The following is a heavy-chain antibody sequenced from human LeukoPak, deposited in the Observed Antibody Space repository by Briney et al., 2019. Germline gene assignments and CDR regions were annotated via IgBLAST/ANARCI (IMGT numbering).Heavy chain of an antibody. Sequence: SETLSLTCTVSGGSISSSSYYWGWIRQPPGKGLEWIGSIYYSGSTYYNPSLKSRVTISVDTSKNQFSLKLSSVTAADTAVYYCATPGGDYYDSSGYYYYWGQGTLVTVSS. CDR3: ATPGGDYYDSSGYYYY. CDR1: GGSISSSSYY. CDR2: IYYSGST. D-gene: IGHD3-22*01. J-gene: IGHJ4*02. V-gene: IGHV4-39*01.